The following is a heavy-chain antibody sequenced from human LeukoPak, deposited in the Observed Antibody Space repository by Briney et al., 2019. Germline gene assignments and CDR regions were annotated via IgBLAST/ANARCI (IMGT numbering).Heavy chain of an antibody. CDR1: GFTFSSYS. CDR3: ARDDIYYYDSSGYYPDY. CDR2: ISSSSSTI. V-gene: IGHV3-48*04. J-gene: IGHJ4*02. D-gene: IGHD3-22*01. Sequence: RGSLRLSCAASGFTFSSYSMNWVRQAPGKGLEWVSYISSSSSTIYYADSVKGRFTISRDNAKNSLYLQMNSLRAEDTAVYYCARDDIYYYDSSGYYPDYWGQGTLVTVSS.